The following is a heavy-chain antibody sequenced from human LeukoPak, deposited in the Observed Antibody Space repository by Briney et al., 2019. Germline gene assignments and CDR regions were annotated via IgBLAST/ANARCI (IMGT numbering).Heavy chain of an antibody. D-gene: IGHD3-22*01. CDR1: GFTFSSYG. CDR2: ISGSGGST. V-gene: IGHV3-23*01. CDR3: AKASPNPYYDSSGYNDY. J-gene: IGHJ4*02. Sequence: GRSLRLSCAASGFTFSSYGMHWVRQAPGKGLEWVSAISGSGGSTYYADSVKGRFTISRDNSKNTLYLQMNSLRAEDTAVYYCAKASPNPYYDSSGYNDYWGQGTLVTVSS.